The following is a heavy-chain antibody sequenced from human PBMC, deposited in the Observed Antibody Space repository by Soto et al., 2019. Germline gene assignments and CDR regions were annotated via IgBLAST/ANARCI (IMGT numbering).Heavy chain of an antibody. CDR3: AKETYSGPLDY. Sequence: QVQLVESGGGVVQPGRSLRLSCAASGLTFSSYGMHWVRQAPRKGLEWVAVISYDGSNKYYADSVKGRFTISRDNSKNTLYLQMNSLRAEDTAVYYCAKETYSGPLDYWGQGTLVTVSS. V-gene: IGHV3-30*18. CDR1: GLTFSSYG. J-gene: IGHJ4*02. D-gene: IGHD2-15*01. CDR2: ISYDGSNK.